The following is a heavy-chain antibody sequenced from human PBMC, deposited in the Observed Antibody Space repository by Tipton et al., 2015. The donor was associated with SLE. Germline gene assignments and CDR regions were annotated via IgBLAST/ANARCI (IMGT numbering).Heavy chain of an antibody. CDR2: INHSGST. Sequence: TLSLTCTVSGYSISSGYYWSWIRQPPGKGLEWIGEINHSGSTNYNPSLKSRVTISVDTSKNQFSLKLSSVTAADTAVYYCASKIAAAGIVWGQGTTVTVSS. CDR3: ASKIAAAGIV. CDR1: GYSISSGYY. J-gene: IGHJ6*02. D-gene: IGHD6-13*01. V-gene: IGHV4-38-2*02.